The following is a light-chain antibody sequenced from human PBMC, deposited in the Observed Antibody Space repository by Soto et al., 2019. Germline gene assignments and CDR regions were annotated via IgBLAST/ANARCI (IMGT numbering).Light chain of an antibody. Sequence: DIQMTQSPSSVSASAGDRVTITCRASQDISSWLAWYQQKPGKAPKLLIYAASSLQSGVPSRFSGSGSGTDFTLTISSLQPEDFANYYCQQANSFPITFGQGTRLEVK. J-gene: IGKJ5*01. CDR3: QQANSFPIT. CDR2: AAS. V-gene: IGKV1-12*01. CDR1: QDISSW.